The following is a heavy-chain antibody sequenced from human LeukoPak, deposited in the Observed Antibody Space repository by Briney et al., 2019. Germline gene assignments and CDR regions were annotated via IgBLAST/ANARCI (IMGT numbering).Heavy chain of an antibody. CDR3: ARKGGYDILTGPFDP. J-gene: IGHJ5*02. Sequence: SETLSLTCAVSGYSISSSNWWGWIRQPPGKGLERIAYIYYSGSIYYNPSLKSRVTMSVDTSKNQFSLRLSSVTAVDTAVYYCARKGGYDILTGPFDPWGQGTLVTVSS. CDR2: IYYSGSI. D-gene: IGHD3-9*01. V-gene: IGHV4-28*05. CDR1: GYSISSSNW.